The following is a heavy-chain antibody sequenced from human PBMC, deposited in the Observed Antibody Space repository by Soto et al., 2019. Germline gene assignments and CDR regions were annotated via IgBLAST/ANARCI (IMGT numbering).Heavy chain of an antibody. CDR1: GGSIRSGGYY. V-gene: IGHV4-31*11. CDR3: ATGGSSGWYEGYFQH. J-gene: IGHJ1*01. D-gene: IGHD6-19*01. Sequence: SETLSLTCAVSGGSIRSGGYYWSWIRQHPGKGLEWIGYIYYSGSTHYNPSLKTRVIISTDTSKNQFSLKLSSVTAADTAMYYCATGGSSGWYEGYFQHWGQGTLVTVSS. CDR2: IYYSGST.